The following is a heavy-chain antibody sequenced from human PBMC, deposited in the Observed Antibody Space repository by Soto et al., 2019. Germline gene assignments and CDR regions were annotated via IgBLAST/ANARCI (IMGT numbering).Heavy chain of an antibody. CDR3: ARGGYCSSTSCSPGFDP. Sequence: RSLTCAVYGGSFSGYYWSWIRQPPGKGLEWIGEINHSGSTNYNPSLKSRVTISVDTSKNQFSLKLTSVTAADTAVYYCARGGYCSSTSCSPGFDPWGQGTLVTVSS. D-gene: IGHD2-2*01. CDR2: INHSGST. V-gene: IGHV4-34*01. J-gene: IGHJ5*02. CDR1: GGSFSGYY.